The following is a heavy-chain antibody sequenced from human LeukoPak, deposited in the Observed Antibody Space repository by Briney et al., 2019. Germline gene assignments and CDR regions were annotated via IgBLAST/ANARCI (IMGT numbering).Heavy chain of an antibody. CDR3: AAGHCDIDAFDI. V-gene: IGHV1-58*01. CDR2: IVVGSGNT. CDR1: GFTFTSSA. D-gene: IGHD3-9*01. Sequence: VKVSCKASGFTFTSSAVQWVRQARGQRLEWIGWIVVGSGNTNYAQKFQERVTITRDMSTSTAYMELSSLRSEDTAVYYCAAGHCDIDAFDIWGQGTMVTVSS. J-gene: IGHJ3*02.